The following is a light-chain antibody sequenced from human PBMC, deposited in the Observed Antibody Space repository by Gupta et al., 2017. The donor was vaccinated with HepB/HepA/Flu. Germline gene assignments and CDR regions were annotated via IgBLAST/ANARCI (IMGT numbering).Light chain of an antibody. V-gene: IGKV3-20*01. CDR1: ESVSGSY. Sequence: DIVLTQSPATLSLSPGEGATLSCRASESVSGSYLAWYQQKPGQAPRLLIYGASSRATGIPDRFSGSGSGTDFTLTISGLEPEDFAVYYCQQYGSSRGLTFGGGTKVDIK. CDR2: GAS. CDR3: QQYGSSRGLT. J-gene: IGKJ4*01.